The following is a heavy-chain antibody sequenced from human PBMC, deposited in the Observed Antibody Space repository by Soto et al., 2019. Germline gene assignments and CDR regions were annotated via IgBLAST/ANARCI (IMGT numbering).Heavy chain of an antibody. CDR3: ARDPYGDYDGGFDP. Sequence: PSETLSLTCTVPGGSISSGDYYWSWIRQPPGKGLEWIGYIYYSGSTYYNPSLKSRVTISVDTSKNQFSLKLSSVTAADTAVYYCARDPYGDYDGGFDPWGQGTLVTVS. D-gene: IGHD4-17*01. CDR1: GGSISSGDYY. V-gene: IGHV4-30-4*01. J-gene: IGHJ5*02. CDR2: IYYSGST.